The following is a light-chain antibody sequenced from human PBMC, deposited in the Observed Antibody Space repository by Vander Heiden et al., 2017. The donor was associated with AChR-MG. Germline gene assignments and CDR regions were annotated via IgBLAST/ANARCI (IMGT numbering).Light chain of an antibody. Sequence: DIVMTQSPLSLPVTPGEPASISCRSSQSLLHSNGYNYLDWYLQKPGQSQQLLSYLGSNRAAGGPDRVSGSGAGTDVTLKSSRVEAEDGGVYYCMQALQTLWTFGQGTKVEIK. J-gene: IGKJ1*01. CDR2: LGS. V-gene: IGKV2-28*01. CDR3: MQALQTLWT. CDR1: QSLLHSNGYNY.